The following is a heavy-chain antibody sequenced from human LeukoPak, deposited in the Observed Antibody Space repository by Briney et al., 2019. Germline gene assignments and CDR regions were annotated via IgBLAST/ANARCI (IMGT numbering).Heavy chain of an antibody. CDR2: IYYSGSI. CDR1: GGSISSSSYD. Sequence: SQTLSLACTVSGGSISSSSYDWGWLRQPPGKGLEGFGSIYYSGSIYYTPSLKSRVTISVDTSKNQFSLKLSSVTAADTAVYYCARQRPSTQRYYYDSSGYPAFDYWGQGTLVTVSS. D-gene: IGHD3-22*01. J-gene: IGHJ4*02. CDR3: ARQRPSTQRYYYDSSGYPAFDY. V-gene: IGHV4-39*01.